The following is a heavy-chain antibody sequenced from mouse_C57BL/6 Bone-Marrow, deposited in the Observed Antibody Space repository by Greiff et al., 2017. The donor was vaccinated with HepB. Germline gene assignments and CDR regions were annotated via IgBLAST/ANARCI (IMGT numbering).Heavy chain of an antibody. J-gene: IGHJ4*01. Sequence: EVKLMESGGGLVQPGESLKLSCESNEYEFPSHDMSWVRKTPEKRLELVAAINSDGGSTYYPDTMDRRFRISRDNTKKTLYLQMSSLRSEDTALYYCARLGGYDYDDAMDYWGQGTSVTVSS. CDR1: EYEFPSHD. V-gene: IGHV5-2*01. CDR2: INSDGGST. CDR3: ARLGGYDYDDAMDY. D-gene: IGHD2-4*01.